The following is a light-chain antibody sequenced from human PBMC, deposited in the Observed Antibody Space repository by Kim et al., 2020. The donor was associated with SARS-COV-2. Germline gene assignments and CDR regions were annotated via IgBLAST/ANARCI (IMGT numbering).Light chain of an antibody. CDR2: KDS. CDR1: ALPNQY. Sequence: SYELTQPPSVSLSPGQTARISCSGDALPNQYAYWYQQKPGQAPVVVIYKDSERPSGIPERFSGSSSGTTVTLTISGVQAEDEADYYCQSADSSDSVLFGGGTKLTVL. V-gene: IGLV3-25*03. CDR3: QSADSSDSVL. J-gene: IGLJ2*01.